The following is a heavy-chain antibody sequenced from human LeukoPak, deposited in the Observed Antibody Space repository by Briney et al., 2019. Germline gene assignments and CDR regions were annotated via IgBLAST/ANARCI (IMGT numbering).Heavy chain of an antibody. V-gene: IGHV3-48*01. CDR1: GFTFSSYS. CDR3: ARSGVAARLSECYFDY. J-gene: IGHJ4*02. D-gene: IGHD6-6*01. CDR2: ISSSSSTI. Sequence: GGPLRLSCAASGFTFSSYSMNWVRQAPGKGLEWVSYISSSSSTIYYADSVKGRFTISRDNAKNSLYLQMNSLRAEDTAVYYCARSGVAARLSECYFDYWGQGTLVTVSS.